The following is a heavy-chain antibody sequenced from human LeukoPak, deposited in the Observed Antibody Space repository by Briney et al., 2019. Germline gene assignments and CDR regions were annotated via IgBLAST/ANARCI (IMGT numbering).Heavy chain of an antibody. V-gene: IGHV3-74*01. Sequence: GGSLRLSCAASGFTFSGYWMHWVRQAPGKRLVWVSRTNRDDSDTSYADSVKGRFTISRDNAKNSLYLQMNSLRAEDTAVYYCARVGWGLFDYWGQGTLVTVSS. CDR3: ARVGWGLFDY. CDR2: TNRDDSDT. D-gene: IGHD7-27*01. CDR1: GFTFSGYW. J-gene: IGHJ4*02.